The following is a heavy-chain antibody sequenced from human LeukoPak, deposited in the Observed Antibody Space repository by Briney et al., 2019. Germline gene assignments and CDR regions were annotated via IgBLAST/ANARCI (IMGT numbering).Heavy chain of an antibody. CDR3: AGGLGYCSGGSCAYFDY. D-gene: IGHD2-15*01. J-gene: IGHJ4*02. CDR1: GGSISSYY. CDR2: IYYSGST. Sequence: PSETLSLTCTASGGSISSYYWSWVRQPPGKGLEWIGYIYYSGSTNYNPSLKSRVTISVDTSKNQFSLKMSSVTDADTGVYYCAGGLGYCSGGSCAYFDYWGQGTLVTVSS. V-gene: IGHV4-59*01.